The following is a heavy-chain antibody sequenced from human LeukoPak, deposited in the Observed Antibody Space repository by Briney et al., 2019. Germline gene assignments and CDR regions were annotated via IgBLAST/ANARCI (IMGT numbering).Heavy chain of an antibody. CDR2: VYNTGSA. Sequence: SETLSLTCTVSGGSMSSETHCWSWIRQPAGQGLEWIGRVYNTGSAHYNPSLKSRVTISVDTSNNQFSLNLRSATAADTAVYFCARDTGTIPGAIWGNWFDPWGQGILVTVSS. CDR3: ARDTGTIPGAIWGNWFDP. CDR1: GGSMSSETHC. D-gene: IGHD4-17*01. J-gene: IGHJ5*02. V-gene: IGHV4-61*02.